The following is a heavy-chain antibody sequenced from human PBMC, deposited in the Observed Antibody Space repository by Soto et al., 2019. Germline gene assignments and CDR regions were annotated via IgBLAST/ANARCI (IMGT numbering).Heavy chain of an antibody. D-gene: IGHD1-7*01. CDR2: IIPIFGTA. V-gene: IGHV1-69*06. CDR1: GGTFRTYA. CDR3: ARDMTRTVVPYFDF. J-gene: IGHJ4*02. Sequence: SVKVSCKASGGTFRTYAISWVRQAPGQGLEWMGGIIPIFGTANYAQKFQGRVTITADKSTSTSYMELSSLRSEDTAVYYCARDMTRTVVPYFDFWGQGTLVTVSS.